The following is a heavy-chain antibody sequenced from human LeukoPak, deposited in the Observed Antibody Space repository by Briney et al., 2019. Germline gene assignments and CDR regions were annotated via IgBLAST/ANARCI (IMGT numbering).Heavy chain of an antibody. CDR1: GGTFSSYA. Sequence: GSSVKVSCKASGGTFSSYAISWVRQALGQGLEWMGGIIPIFGTANYAQKFQGRVTITTDESTSTAYMELSSLRSEDTAVYYCARGARRDGYNWKIFDYWGQGTLVTVSS. D-gene: IGHD5-24*01. J-gene: IGHJ4*02. CDR3: ARGARRDGYNWKIFDY. CDR2: IIPIFGTA. V-gene: IGHV1-69*05.